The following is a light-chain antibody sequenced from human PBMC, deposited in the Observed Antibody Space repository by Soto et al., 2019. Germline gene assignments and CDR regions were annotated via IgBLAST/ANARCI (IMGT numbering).Light chain of an antibody. J-gene: IGKJ3*01. Sequence: DIVLTQSPGTLSLSPGERATLSCRASQSVSSNYLVWYQQKPGQAPRLLIHGASSRATGIPDRFSGSGSGTDFTLTISRLEPEDFAVYYCHHYGSSPFTFGPGTKVDIK. CDR2: GAS. CDR3: HHYGSSPFT. V-gene: IGKV3-20*01. CDR1: QSVSSNY.